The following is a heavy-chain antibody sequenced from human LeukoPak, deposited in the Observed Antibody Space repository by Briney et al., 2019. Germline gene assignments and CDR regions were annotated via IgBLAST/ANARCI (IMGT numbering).Heavy chain of an antibody. J-gene: IGHJ4*02. CDR1: GFTFSSYS. Sequence: GSLRLSCAASGFTFSSYSMNWVRQAPGKGLEWVSSISSSSSYIYYADSVKGRFTISRDNAKNSLYLQTNSLRAEDTAVYYCARVWRYYDSSGYFDYWGQGTLVTVSS. V-gene: IGHV3-21*01. CDR3: ARVWRYYDSSGYFDY. CDR2: ISSSSSYI. D-gene: IGHD3-22*01.